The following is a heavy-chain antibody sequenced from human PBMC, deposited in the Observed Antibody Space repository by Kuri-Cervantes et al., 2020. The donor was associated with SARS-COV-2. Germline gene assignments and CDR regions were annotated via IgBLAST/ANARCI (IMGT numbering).Heavy chain of an antibody. Sequence: ASVQVSCKASGGTFSSYAISWVRQAPGQGLEWMGIINPSGGSTSYAQKFQGRVTMTTDTSTSTAYMELRSLRSDDTAVYYCARDRGDITIFGVVLGYMDVWGKGTTVTVSS. CDR3: ARDRGDITIFGVVLGYMDV. CDR2: INPSGGST. J-gene: IGHJ6*03. CDR1: GGTFSSYA. V-gene: IGHV1-46*01. D-gene: IGHD3-3*01.